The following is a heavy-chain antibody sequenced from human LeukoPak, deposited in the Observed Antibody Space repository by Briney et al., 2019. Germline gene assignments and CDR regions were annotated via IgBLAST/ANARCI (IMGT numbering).Heavy chain of an antibody. CDR3: ARERGGLDYFDY. J-gene: IGHJ4*02. V-gene: IGHV3-66*01. CDR1: GFTVSSNY. CDR2: IYSGGST. Sequence: GGSLRLSCAASGFTVSSNYMSWVRQAPGKGLEWVSVIYSGGSTYYADSVKGRFTISRDNSKNTLYLQMNSLRAEDTAVYYCARERGGLDYFDYWGQGTLVTVSS.